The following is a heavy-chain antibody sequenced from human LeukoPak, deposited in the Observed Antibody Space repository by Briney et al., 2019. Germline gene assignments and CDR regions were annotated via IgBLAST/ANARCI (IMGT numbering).Heavy chain of an antibody. D-gene: IGHD6-6*01. J-gene: IGHJ4*02. CDR3: AKEGPHTYSSSSTYYFDY. CDR2: VNGDGSST. Sequence: GGSLRLSCAASGFTFDDYGMSWVRQAPGKGLVWVSRVNGDGSSTTYADSVKGRFTISRDNSKNTLYLQMNSLRAEDTAVYYCAKEGPHTYSSSSTYYFDYWGQGTLVTVSS. V-gene: IGHV3-74*03. CDR1: GFTFDDYG.